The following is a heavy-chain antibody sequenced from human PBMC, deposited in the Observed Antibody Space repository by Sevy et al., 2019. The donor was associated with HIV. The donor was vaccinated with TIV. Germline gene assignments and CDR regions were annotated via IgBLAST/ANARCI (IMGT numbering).Heavy chain of an antibody. V-gene: IGHV3-48*03. CDR2: ISSSGGTI. CDR1: GFTFSSYE. CDR3: AGVGCSSTSCEAVAFDI. Sequence: GGSLRLSCAASGFTFSSYEMNWVRQAPGKGLEWVSYISSSGGTIYYADSVKGRFTISRDNAKNSLYLQMNSLRTEDTADDTWAGVGCSSTSCEAVAFDIWGQGTMVTVSS. D-gene: IGHD2-2*01. J-gene: IGHJ3*02.